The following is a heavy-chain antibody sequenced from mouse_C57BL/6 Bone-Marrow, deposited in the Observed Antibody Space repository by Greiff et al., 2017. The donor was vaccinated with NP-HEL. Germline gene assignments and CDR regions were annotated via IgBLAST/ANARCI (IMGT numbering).Heavy chain of an antibody. V-gene: IGHV2-4*01. J-gene: IGHJ1*03. Sequence: VQLQESGPGLVQPSQSLSITCTVSGFSLTSYGVHWVRQPPGKGLEWLGVIWSGGSTDYNAAFISRLSISKDNSKSQVFFKMNSLQADDTAIYYCAKIITTVGAFYWYFDVWGTGTTVTVSS. CDR3: AKIITTVGAFYWYFDV. CDR2: IWSGGST. D-gene: IGHD1-1*01. CDR1: GFSLTSYG.